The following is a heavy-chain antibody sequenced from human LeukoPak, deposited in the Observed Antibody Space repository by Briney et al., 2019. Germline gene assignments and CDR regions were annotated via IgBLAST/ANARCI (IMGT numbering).Heavy chain of an antibody. Sequence: PGGSLRLSCAASGFTFSSHGMHWVRQAPGKGLEWVAIIWYDGSKRQYADSVKGRFTISRDNSKNTLHLQMNSLRAEDTAVYYCAKVLRFLEWFPFDYWGQGTLVTVSS. CDR2: IWYDGSKR. CDR1: GFTFSSHG. CDR3: AKVLRFLEWFPFDY. V-gene: IGHV3-33*06. J-gene: IGHJ4*02. D-gene: IGHD3-3*01.